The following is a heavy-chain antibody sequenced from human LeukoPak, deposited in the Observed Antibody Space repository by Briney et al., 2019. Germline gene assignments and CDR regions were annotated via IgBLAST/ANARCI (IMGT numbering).Heavy chain of an antibody. CDR1: GFTFSSYS. Sequence: PGGSLRLSCAASGFTFSSYSMNWVRQAPGKGLEWVSYISSSSSTIYYADSVKGRFTISRDNAKNSLYLQMNSLRAEDTAVYYCARGLAVAGTGFDYWGQGTLVTVSS. CDR3: ARGLAVAGTGFDY. CDR2: ISSSSSTI. J-gene: IGHJ4*02. V-gene: IGHV3-48*01. D-gene: IGHD6-19*01.